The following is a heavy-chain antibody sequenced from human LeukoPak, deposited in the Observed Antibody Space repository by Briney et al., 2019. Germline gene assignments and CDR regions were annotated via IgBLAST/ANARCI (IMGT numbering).Heavy chain of an antibody. V-gene: IGHV1-2*02. CDR3: ARDSGDYYGSGIFRWFDP. CDR1: GYTFTGYY. J-gene: IGHJ5*02. Sequence: GASVKVSCKASGYTFTGYYMHWVRQAPGQGLEWMGWINPNSGGTNYAQKFQGRVTMTRDTSISTAYMELSRLRSGDTAVYYCARDSGDYYGSGIFRWFDPWGQGTLVTVSS. D-gene: IGHD3-10*01. CDR2: INPNSGGT.